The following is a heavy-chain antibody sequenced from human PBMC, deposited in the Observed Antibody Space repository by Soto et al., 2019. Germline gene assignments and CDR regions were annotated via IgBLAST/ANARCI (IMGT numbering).Heavy chain of an antibody. D-gene: IGHD3-10*01. CDR1: GGSISSNNHY. Sequence: QLQLQESGPGLVKPPETLSLTCIFSGGSISSNNHYWGWIRQPPGKGLGWIGSVYFSGTTYYNPSLKSRVSITGDTSNNDFSLKLSSVTAADTAVYYCARSGIRGLYDAFNLWGQGPLVTVSS. J-gene: IGHJ3*01. V-gene: IGHV4-39*02. CDR2: VYFSGTT. CDR3: ARSGIRGLYDAFNL.